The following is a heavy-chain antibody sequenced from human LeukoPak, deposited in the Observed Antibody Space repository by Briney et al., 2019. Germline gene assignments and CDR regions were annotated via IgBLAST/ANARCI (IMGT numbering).Heavy chain of an antibody. Sequence: PSETLSLTCTVSGGSISSYYWSWIRQPPGKGLEWIGYIYYSGSTNYNPSLKSRVTISVDTSKNQFSLKLSSVTAADTAVYYCARQFMLSSGWYDYWGQGTLVTVSS. V-gene: IGHV4-59*08. J-gene: IGHJ4*02. CDR3: ARQFMLSSGWYDY. CDR1: GGSISSYY. CDR2: IYYSGST. D-gene: IGHD6-19*01.